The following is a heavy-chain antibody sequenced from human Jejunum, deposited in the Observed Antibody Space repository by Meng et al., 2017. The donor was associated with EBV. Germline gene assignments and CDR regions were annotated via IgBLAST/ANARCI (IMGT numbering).Heavy chain of an antibody. V-gene: IGHV4-61*01. CDR3: ARGIRARYSSMSSGAFYFDF. CDR1: CVTCIGGTFS. J-gene: IGHJ4*02. Sequence: GPRMVEPLRLLAPYSLVFCVTCIGGTFSWCWIRQPPRKGLEWIWYFYHSGGTHYIPSLTSRVTISVDTSKNQFSLSLTSVTAADTAVYYCARGIRARYSSMSSGAFYFDFWGQGALVTVSS. D-gene: IGHD5-18*01. CDR2: FYHSGGT.